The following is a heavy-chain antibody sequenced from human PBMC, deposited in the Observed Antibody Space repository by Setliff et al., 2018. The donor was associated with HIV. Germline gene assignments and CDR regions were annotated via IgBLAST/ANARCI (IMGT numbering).Heavy chain of an antibody. J-gene: IGHJ3*02. V-gene: IGHV4-38-2*01. D-gene: IGHD3-16*01. CDR1: GYSISEGYY. CDR2: IHHSGSA. CDR3: ASPRSLLVWYDAFDI. Sequence: SETLSLTCAVSGYSISEGYYWGWIRQPPGKGPEWIGSIHHSGSAHFNPSLKSRVAMSVDTSENQFSLTLSSVTAADTAVYYCASPRSLLVWYDAFDIWGQGTMVTVS.